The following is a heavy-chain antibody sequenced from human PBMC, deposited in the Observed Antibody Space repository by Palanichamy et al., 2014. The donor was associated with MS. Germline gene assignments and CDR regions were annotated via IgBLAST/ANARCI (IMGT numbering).Heavy chain of an antibody. J-gene: IGHJ4*02. Sequence: QVQLWGSGGGLVKPGGSLRLSCAASGFTFSDYYMSWFRQAPGKGLEWVSYISSSSSYTDYADSVKGRFTVSRDNAKNSLYLQMNSLRAEDTAMYYCARRSGYCSGGRCYSEYYFDYWGQGTLVTVSS. CDR2: ISSSSSYT. CDR1: GFTFSDYY. V-gene: IGHV3-11*03. D-gene: IGHD2-15*01. CDR3: ARRSGYCSGGRCYSEYYFDY.